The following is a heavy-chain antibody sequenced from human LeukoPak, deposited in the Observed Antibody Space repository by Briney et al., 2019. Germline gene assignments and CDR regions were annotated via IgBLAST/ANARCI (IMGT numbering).Heavy chain of an antibody. CDR3: TTDLWFGELLLTNDY. D-gene: IGHD3-10*01. Sequence: PGGSLRLSCAASGFTFSSYAMSWVRQAPGKGLEWVGRIKSKTDGGTTDYAAPVKGRFTISRDDSKNTLYLQMNSLKTEDTAVYYCTTDLWFGELLLTNDYWGQGTLVTVSS. J-gene: IGHJ4*02. CDR2: IKSKTDGGTT. V-gene: IGHV3-15*01. CDR1: GFTFSSYA.